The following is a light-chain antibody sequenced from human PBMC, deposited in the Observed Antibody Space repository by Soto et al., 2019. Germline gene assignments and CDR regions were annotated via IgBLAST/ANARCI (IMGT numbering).Light chain of an antibody. CDR3: QQRHMWPIT. CDR2: DAY. CDR1: QSFRRL. J-gene: IGKJ5*01. V-gene: IGKV3-11*01. Sequence: EVVLTQSPVTLSLSPGERATLSCRASQSFRRLLAWYQQKPGQAPRLLTYDAYNRATGIPPRFSGSGSGTDFTLTISSLEPEDSAVYYCQQRHMWPITFGQSTRLEIK.